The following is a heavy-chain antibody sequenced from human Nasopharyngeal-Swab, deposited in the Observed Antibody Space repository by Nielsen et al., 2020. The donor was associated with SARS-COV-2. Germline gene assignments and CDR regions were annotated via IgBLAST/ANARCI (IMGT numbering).Heavy chain of an antibody. CDR1: GYTFTTYA. CDR3: ASNGYRLDYYSMDV. V-gene: IGHV7-4-1*02. J-gene: IGHJ6*02. Sequence: ASVKVSCKASGYTFTTYAMNWVRQAPGQGLEWMGWINTNTGNPTYAQGFTGRFVFSLDTSVSTAYLQISSLKAEDTAVYYCASNGYRLDYYSMDVWGQGTTVTVSS. CDR2: INTNTGNP. D-gene: IGHD5-18*01.